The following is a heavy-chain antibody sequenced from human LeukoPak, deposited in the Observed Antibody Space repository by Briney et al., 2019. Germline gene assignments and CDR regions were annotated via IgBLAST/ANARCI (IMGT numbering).Heavy chain of an antibody. D-gene: IGHD3-22*01. J-gene: IGHJ4*02. CDR3: AKGNIEYYYDSSGYYIPDY. CDR1: GFTFSTYN. V-gene: IGHV3-23*01. Sequence: HPGGSLRLSCAASGFTFSTYNMNWVRQAPGKGLEWVSAISGSGGSTYYADSVKGRFTISRDNSKNTLYLQMNSLRAEDTAVYYFAKGNIEYYYDSSGYYIPDYWGQGTLVTVSS. CDR2: ISGSGGST.